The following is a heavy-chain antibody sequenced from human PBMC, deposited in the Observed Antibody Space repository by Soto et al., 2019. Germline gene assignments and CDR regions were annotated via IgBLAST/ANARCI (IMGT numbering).Heavy chain of an antibody. CDR3: ARGEEGSGSYYNT. CDR1: GGSFSGYY. CDR2: INHSGST. Sequence: QVQLQQWGAGLWKPSETLSLTCAVYGGSFSGYYWSWIRQPPGKGLEWIGEINHSGSTNYNPSLKSRVTISVDTSKNQFSLKLSSVTAADTAVYYCARGEEGSGSYYNTWGQGTLVTVSS. D-gene: IGHD3-10*01. J-gene: IGHJ5*02. V-gene: IGHV4-34*01.